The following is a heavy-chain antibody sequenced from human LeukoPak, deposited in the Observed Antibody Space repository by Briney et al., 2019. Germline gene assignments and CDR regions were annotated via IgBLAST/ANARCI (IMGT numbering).Heavy chain of an antibody. CDR3: AREAYCGGDCYQEYFQH. J-gene: IGHJ1*01. CDR2: ISWNSGSM. D-gene: IGHD2-21*02. Sequence: PGRSLRLSCVASGFTFDNYAMHWVRQAPGKGLEWVSGISWNSGSMDYADSVKGRFTISRDNAKNSLYLQMNSLRAEDTALYYCAREAYCGGDCYQEYFQHWGQGTLVTVTS. CDR1: GFTFDNYA. V-gene: IGHV3-9*01.